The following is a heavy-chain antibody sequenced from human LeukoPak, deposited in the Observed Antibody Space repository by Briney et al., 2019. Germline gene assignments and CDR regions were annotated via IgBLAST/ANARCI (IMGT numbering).Heavy chain of an antibody. D-gene: IGHD5-18*01. V-gene: IGHV4-59*12. Sequence: SETLSLTCTVPGGSISSYYWSWIRQPPGKGLEWIGYIYYSGSTNYNPSLKSRVTISVDTSKNQFSLKLSSVTAADTAVYYCAREDTAMAFDYYYYMDVWGKGTTVTISS. CDR3: AREDTAMAFDYYYYMDV. J-gene: IGHJ6*03. CDR1: GGSISSYY. CDR2: IYYSGST.